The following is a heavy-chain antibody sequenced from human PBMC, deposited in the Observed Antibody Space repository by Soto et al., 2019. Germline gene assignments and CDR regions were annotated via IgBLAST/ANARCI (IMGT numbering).Heavy chain of an antibody. J-gene: IGHJ4*02. V-gene: IGHV4-34*01. CDR3: ARVGALGSSSCFDY. D-gene: IGHD6-13*01. CDR1: GGSFSGYY. Sequence: SETLSLTCAVYGGSFSGYYWSWILQPPGKGLEWIGEINHSGSTNYNPSLKSRVTISVDTSKNQLSLKLSSVTAADTAVYYCARVGALGSSSCFDYWGQGTLVTVSS. CDR2: INHSGST.